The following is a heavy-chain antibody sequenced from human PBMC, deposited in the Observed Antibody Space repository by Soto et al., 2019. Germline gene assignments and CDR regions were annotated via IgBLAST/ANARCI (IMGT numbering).Heavy chain of an antibody. CDR1: GFTFSSYG. CDR2: ISYDGSNK. CDR3: GRTYYDFWSGYYGGGDY. V-gene: IGHV3-30*03. Sequence: PGGSLRLSCAASGFTFSSYGMHWVRQAPGKGLEWVAVISYDGSNKYYADSVKGRFTISRDNSKNTLYLQMNSLRAEDTAVYYCGRTYYDFWSGYYGGGDYWGQGTLVTVSS. D-gene: IGHD3-3*01. J-gene: IGHJ4*02.